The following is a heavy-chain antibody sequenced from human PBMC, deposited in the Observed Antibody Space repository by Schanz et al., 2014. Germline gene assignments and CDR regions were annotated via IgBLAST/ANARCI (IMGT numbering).Heavy chain of an antibody. J-gene: IGHJ6*02. CDR2: LSGSGGST. CDR3: AREEGWGIAAAGTKSYYYGMDV. V-gene: IGHV3-11*01. CDR1: GFTFSDYY. Sequence: QVQLVESGGGLVKPGGSLRLSCAASGFTFSDYYMSWIRQAPGKGLEWVSALSGSGGSTYYADSVKGRFTISRDNAKNSLYLQMNRLKAEDTAVYYCAREEGWGIAAAGTKSYYYGMDVWGQGTTVTVSS. D-gene: IGHD6-13*01.